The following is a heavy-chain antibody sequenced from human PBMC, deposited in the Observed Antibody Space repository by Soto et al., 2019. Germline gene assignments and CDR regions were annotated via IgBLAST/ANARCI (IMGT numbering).Heavy chain of an antibody. J-gene: IGHJ6*02. V-gene: IGHV4-59*01. CDR1: GGSISSYY. Sequence: SETLSLTCTVSGGSISSYYWSWIRQPPGKGLEWIGYIYYSGSTNYNPSLKSRVTISVDTSKNQFSLKLSSVTAADTAVYYCAREVVVVAATVYYYYGMDVWDQGTTVTVSS. CDR3: AREVVVVAATVYYYYGMDV. D-gene: IGHD2-15*01. CDR2: IYYSGST.